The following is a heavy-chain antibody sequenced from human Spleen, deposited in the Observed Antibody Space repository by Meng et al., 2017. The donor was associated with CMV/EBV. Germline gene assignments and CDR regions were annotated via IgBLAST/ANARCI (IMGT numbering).Heavy chain of an antibody. CDR1: GGSISSGSYY. CDR2: IYYSGST. V-gene: IGHV4-39*07. CDR3: VREDIASTGTDH. Sequence: GSLRLSCSISGGSISSGSYYWGWIRQPPGKGLEWIGTIYYSGSTHYNPSLRSRVTLSVDTSKNQFSLNLSSVTAADTAVYYCVREDIASTGTDHWSQGTLVTVSS. J-gene: IGHJ4*02. D-gene: IGHD6-13*01.